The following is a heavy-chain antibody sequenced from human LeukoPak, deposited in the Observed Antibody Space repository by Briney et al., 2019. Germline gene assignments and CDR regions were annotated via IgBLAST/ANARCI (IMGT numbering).Heavy chain of an antibody. D-gene: IGHD3-22*01. V-gene: IGHV1-2*02. CDR3: ARVGLTYYYDSSGYYYYYGMDV. CDR2: INPNNGGT. CDR1: VYTFTGYY. J-gene: IGHJ6*02. Sequence: ASVKVSCKASVYTFTGYYMHWVRQAPGQGLEWMGWINPNNGGTNNAQKFQGRVTMTRDTSISTAYMELSRLRSDDTAVYYCARVGLTYYYDSSGYYYYYGMDVWGQGTTVTVSS.